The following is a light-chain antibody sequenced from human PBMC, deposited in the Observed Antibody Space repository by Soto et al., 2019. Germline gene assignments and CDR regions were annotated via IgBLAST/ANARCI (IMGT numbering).Light chain of an antibody. J-gene: IGKJ4*01. Sequence: EIVLTQSPATLSLSPGERATLSCRASQSVSSSLAWYQQKPGQAPRLLIYDASKRASGIPARCSGGGSGTDFPRTIRSLEPEASAICYCQRPRLWLTVGGGPELEIK. CDR1: QSVSSS. V-gene: IGKV3-11*01. CDR3: QRPRLWLT. CDR2: DAS.